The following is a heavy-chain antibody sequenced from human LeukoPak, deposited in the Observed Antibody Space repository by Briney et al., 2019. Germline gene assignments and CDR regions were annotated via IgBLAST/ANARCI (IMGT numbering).Heavy chain of an antibody. CDR3: ARVLWFGESQRPLYYYYYGMDV. V-gene: IGHV3-21*01. D-gene: IGHD3-10*01. J-gene: IGHJ6*02. Sequence: PGGSLRLSCAASGFTFSSYSMNWVRQAPGKGLEWVSSISSSSSYIYYADSVKGRFTISRDNAKNSLYLQMNGLRAEDTAVYYCARVLWFGESQRPLYYYYYGMDVWGQGTTVTVSS. CDR2: ISSSSSYI. CDR1: GFTFSSYS.